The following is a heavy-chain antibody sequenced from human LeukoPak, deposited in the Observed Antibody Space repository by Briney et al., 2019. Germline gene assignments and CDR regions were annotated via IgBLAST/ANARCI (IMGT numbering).Heavy chain of an antibody. Sequence: SETLSLTCTVSGGSISSSSYYWGWIRQPPGKGLEWIGSIYYSGSTYYNPSLKSRVTISVDTSKNQFSLKLSSVTAADTAVYYCARGYDSSGYYDFSFYDYWGQGTLVTVSS. CDR3: ARGYDSSGYYDFSFYDY. D-gene: IGHD3-22*01. CDR1: GGSISSSSYY. V-gene: IGHV4-39*01. CDR2: IYYSGST. J-gene: IGHJ4*02.